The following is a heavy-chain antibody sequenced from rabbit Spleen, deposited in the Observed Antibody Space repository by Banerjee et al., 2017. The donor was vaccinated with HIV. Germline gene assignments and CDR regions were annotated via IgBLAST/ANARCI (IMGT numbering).Heavy chain of an antibody. V-gene: IGHV1S47*01. J-gene: IGHJ4*01. CDR2: IEPIFGNT. D-gene: IGHD1-1*01. CDR1: GFDFTNYG. Sequence: QEQLVESGGGLVQPGGSLKLSCKASGFDFTNYGVSWVRQAPEKGLEWIGYIEPIFGNTYYANWVNGRFTISSHNAQNTLYLQLNSLTAADTATYFCARDLTGVIGWNFGWWGPGTLVTVS. CDR3: ARDLTGVIGWNFGW.